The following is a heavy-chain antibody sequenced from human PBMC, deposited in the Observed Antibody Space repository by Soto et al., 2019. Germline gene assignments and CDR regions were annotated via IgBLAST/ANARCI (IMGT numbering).Heavy chain of an antibody. CDR3: ARGNALDV. CDR2: TYYRSKWFH. Sequence: SQTLSLTCAISGDSVSSDITSWNWIRQSPSRGLEWLGRTYYRSKWFHDYAASVKSRITINPDTSKNQFSLELNSMTPEDTAVYYCARGNALDVWGQGTTVTVSS. CDR1: GDSVSSDITS. J-gene: IGHJ3*01. D-gene: IGHD3-10*01. V-gene: IGHV6-1*01.